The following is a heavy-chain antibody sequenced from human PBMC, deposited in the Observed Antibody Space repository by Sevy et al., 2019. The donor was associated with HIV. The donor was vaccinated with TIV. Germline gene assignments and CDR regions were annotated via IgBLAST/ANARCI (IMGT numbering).Heavy chain of an antibody. J-gene: IGHJ3*02. CDR3: ARPEGEQLPRRRGAFDI. CDR1: GFTFSSYW. V-gene: IGHV3-7*01. CDR2: IKQDGSEK. D-gene: IGHD6-13*01. Sequence: GESLKISCAASGFTFSSYWMSWVRQAPGKGLEWVANIKQDGSEKYYVDSVKGRFTISRDNAKNSLYLQMNSLRAEDTAVYYCARPEGEQLPRRRGAFDIWGQGTMVTVSS.